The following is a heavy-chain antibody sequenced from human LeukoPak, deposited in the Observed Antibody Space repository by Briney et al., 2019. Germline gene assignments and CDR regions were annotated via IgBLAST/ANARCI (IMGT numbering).Heavy chain of an antibody. Sequence: SETLSLTCTVSGGSIGSGSYYWSWIRQPAGKGLEWIGRIYTSGSTNYNPSLKSRVTISVDTSKNQFSLKLSSVTAADTAVYYCAREGRYSSSSLDYWGQGTLVTVSS. V-gene: IGHV4-61*02. CDR3: AREGRYSSSSLDY. CDR2: IYTSGST. J-gene: IGHJ4*02. CDR1: GGSIGSGSYY. D-gene: IGHD6-13*01.